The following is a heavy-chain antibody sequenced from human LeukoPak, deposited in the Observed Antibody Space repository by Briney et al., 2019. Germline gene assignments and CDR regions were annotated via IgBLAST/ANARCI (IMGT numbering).Heavy chain of an antibody. CDR1: GGSISSYY. CDR2: IYYSGST. D-gene: IGHD6-13*01. CDR3: ARRLSSPRNWFDP. V-gene: IGHV4-59*01. J-gene: IGHJ5*02. Sequence: SETLSLTCTVSGGSISSYYWSWIRQPPGKGLEWIGYIYYSGSTNYNPSLKSRVTISVDTSKNQFSLKLSSVTAADTAVYYCARRLSSPRNWFDPWGQGTLVTVSS.